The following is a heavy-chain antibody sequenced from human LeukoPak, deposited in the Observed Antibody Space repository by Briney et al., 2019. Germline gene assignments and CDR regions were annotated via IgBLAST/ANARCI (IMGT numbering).Heavy chain of an antibody. D-gene: IGHD3-22*01. J-gene: IGHJ4*02. Sequence: GRSLRLSCAASGFTFSSHAMHWVRQAPGKGLEWVAVVSYDGSKKYYADSVKGRFTISRENSKNTLFLQMNSLRAEDTAVYYCARHEGITMIMNWGQGTLVTVSS. CDR1: GFTFSSHA. V-gene: IGHV3-30*03. CDR2: VSYDGSKK. CDR3: ARHEGITMIMN.